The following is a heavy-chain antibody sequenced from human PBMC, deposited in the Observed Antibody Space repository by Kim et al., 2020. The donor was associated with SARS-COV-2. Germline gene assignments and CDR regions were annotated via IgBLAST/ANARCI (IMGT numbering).Heavy chain of an antibody. J-gene: IGHJ4*02. CDR1: GFTFSSYW. CDR2: INSDGSST. V-gene: IGHV3-74*01. Sequence: GGSLRLSCAASGFTFSSYWMHWVRQAPGKGLVWVSRINSDGSSTSYADSVKGRFTISRDNAKNTLYLQMNSLRAEDTAVYYCTRPGIAVAGLEDYWGQGTLVTVSP. D-gene: IGHD6-19*01. CDR3: TRPGIAVAGLEDY.